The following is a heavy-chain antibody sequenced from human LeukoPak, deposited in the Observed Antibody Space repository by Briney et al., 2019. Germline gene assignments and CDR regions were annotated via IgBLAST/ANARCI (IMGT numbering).Heavy chain of an antibody. V-gene: IGHV4-34*01. CDR2: INHSGST. J-gene: IGHJ2*01. D-gene: IGHD4-11*01. Sequence: SETLSLTCAVYGGSFSGYYWSWIRQPPGKGLEWIGEINHSGSTNYNPSLKSRVTISVDTSENQFSLKLSSVTAADTAVYYCASGLDDYSNYWYFDLWGRGTLVTVSS. CDR1: GGSFSGYY. CDR3: ASGLDDYSNYWYFDL.